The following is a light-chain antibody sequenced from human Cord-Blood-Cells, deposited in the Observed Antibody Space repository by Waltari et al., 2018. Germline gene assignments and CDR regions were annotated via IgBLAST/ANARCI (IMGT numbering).Light chain of an antibody. CDR2: DAS. CDR3: QQYDNLPYS. J-gene: IGKJ2*03. Sequence: DIQMTQSPSSLSASVGDRVTITCQASQDISNYLNWYQQKPGKAPKLLIYDASNLETGVPSRFSGSGSGTDFTFTISSLQPEDIATHYCQQYDNLPYSFGQGPSWRSN. CDR1: QDISNY. V-gene: IGKV1-33*01.